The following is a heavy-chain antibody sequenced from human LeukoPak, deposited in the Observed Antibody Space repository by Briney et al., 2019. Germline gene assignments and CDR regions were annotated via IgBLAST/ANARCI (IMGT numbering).Heavy chain of an antibody. CDR2: IRSKANSYAT. CDR3: TRHGRGDYMDV. D-gene: IGHD3-10*01. CDR1: GFTFSGSA. Sequence: EPGGSLRLSCAASGFTFSGSAMHWVRQASGKGLEWVGRIRSKANSYATAYAASVKGRFTISRDDSKNTAYLQMNSLKTEDTAVYYCTRHGRGDYMDVWGKGTTVTVSS. J-gene: IGHJ6*03. V-gene: IGHV3-73*01.